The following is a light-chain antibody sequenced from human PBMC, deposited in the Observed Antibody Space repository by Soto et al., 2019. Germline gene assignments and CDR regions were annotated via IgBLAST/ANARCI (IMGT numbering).Light chain of an antibody. Sequence: DIVVTQSRAALSGSPGERGTLSGRASQDIRSSLAWYQQKPGQAPRLLIYGASIRATGVPATFSGSGSGTEFTLSISSLQSEHLGVYYCQQDSSWSLTFGGGTKVDIK. V-gene: IGKV3-15*01. CDR1: QDIRSS. CDR2: GAS. CDR3: QQDSSWSLT. J-gene: IGKJ4*01.